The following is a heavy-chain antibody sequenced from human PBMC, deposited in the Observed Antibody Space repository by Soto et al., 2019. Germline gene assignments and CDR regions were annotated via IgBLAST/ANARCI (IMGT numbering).Heavy chain of an antibody. V-gene: IGHV3-30-3*01. Sequence: QVQLVESGGGVVQPGRSLRLSCVASGFTFSNYAIHWVRQAPGKGLEWVAVISYDGSHKYYGESVKGRFTISRDNSKNTLYLQMNGLRGEATAFYYCARGTEANWFDPGGQGTLVTVSS. CDR2: ISYDGSHK. CDR1: GFTFSNYA. J-gene: IGHJ5*02. CDR3: ARGTEANWFDP.